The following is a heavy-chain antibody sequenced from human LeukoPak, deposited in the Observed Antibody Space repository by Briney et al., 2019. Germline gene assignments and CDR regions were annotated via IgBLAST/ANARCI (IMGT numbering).Heavy chain of an antibody. CDR3: AKPYYYDSSCYYWYFDY. Sequence: WGSLRLTCAASGFTFSSYAMSWLCQAPGKGLEWVSAISGSGGSTYYADSVKGRFTISRDNSKNTLYLQMNSLRAEDTAVYYCAKPYYYDSSCYYWYFDYWGQGDLVTVSS. CDR1: GFTFSSYA. J-gene: IGHJ4*02. CDR2: ISGSGGST. V-gene: IGHV3-23*01. D-gene: IGHD3-22*01.